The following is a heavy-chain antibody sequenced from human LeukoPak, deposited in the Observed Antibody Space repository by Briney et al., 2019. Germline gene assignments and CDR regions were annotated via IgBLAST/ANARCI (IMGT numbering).Heavy chain of an antibody. CDR2: ISGSGSGGST. CDR1: GFTFSSSA. D-gene: IGHD3-22*01. CDR3: ARDYYDSSGYYYFDY. Sequence: GGSLRLSCAASGFTFSSSAMSWVRQAPGKGLEWVSSISGSGSGGSTYYADSVKGRFTISRDNAKNSLYLQMNSLRAEDTAVYYCARDYYDSSGYYYFDYWGQGTLVTVSS. J-gene: IGHJ4*02. V-gene: IGHV3-23*01.